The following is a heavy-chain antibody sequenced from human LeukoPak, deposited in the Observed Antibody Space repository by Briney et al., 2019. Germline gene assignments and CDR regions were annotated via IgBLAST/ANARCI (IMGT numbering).Heavy chain of an antibody. CDR2: ISSSSSYT. J-gene: IGHJ4*02. Sequence: GGSLRLSCAASGFTFSDYYMSWIRQAPGKGLEWVSYISSSSSYTNYADPVKGRFTISRDNAKNSLYLQMNSLRAEDTAVYYCARDRSYDILTGYSGILFDYWGQGTLVTVSS. CDR1: GFTFSDYY. V-gene: IGHV3-11*06. CDR3: ARDRSYDILTGYSGILFDY. D-gene: IGHD3-9*01.